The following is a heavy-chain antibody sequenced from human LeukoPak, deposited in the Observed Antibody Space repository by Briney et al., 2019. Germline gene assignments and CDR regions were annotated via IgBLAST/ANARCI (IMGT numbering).Heavy chain of an antibody. V-gene: IGHV4-30-2*01. CDR1: GGSISSGGYY. CDR3: ARGGVGSPGIAAADYYFDY. J-gene: IGHJ4*02. D-gene: IGHD6-13*01. CDR2: IYHSGST. Sequence: PLETLSLTCTVSGGSISSGGYYWSWIRQPPGKGLEWIGYIYHSGSTYYNPSLKSRVTISVDRSKNQFSLKLSSVTAADTAVYYCARGGVGSPGIAAADYYFDYWGQGTLVTVSS.